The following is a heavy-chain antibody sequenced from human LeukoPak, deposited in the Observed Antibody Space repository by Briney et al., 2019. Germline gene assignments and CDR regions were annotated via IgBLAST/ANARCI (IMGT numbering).Heavy chain of an antibody. Sequence: ASVKVSCKASGYTFTSYDISWVRQAPGQGLEWMGWISAYNGNTNYAQKLQGRVTMTTDTSTSTAYMELRSLRSDDTAVYYCARAGIAARPDYYYGMDVWGQGTTVTVSS. CDR2: ISAYNGNT. J-gene: IGHJ6*02. CDR1: GYTFTSYD. D-gene: IGHD6-6*01. CDR3: ARAGIAARPDYYYGMDV. V-gene: IGHV1-18*01.